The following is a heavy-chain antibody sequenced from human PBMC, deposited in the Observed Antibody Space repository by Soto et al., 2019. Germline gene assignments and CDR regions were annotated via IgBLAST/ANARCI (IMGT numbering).Heavy chain of an antibody. CDR2: MNPNSGNT. V-gene: IGHV1-8*01. J-gene: IGHJ4*02. CDR1: GYTFTSYD. D-gene: IGHD6-19*01. CDR3: ATEGIAVAGTREDY. Sequence: QVQLVRSGAEVKKPGASVKVSCKASGYTFTSYDINWVRQATGQGLEWMGWMNPNSGNTGYAQKFQGRVTMTRNTSISTAYMELSSLRSEDTAVYYCATEGIAVAGTREDYWGQGTLVTVSS.